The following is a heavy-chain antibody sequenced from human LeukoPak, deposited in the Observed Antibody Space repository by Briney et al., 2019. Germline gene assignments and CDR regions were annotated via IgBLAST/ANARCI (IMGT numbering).Heavy chain of an antibody. CDR3: ARGGYYYDSSGNFQH. V-gene: IGHV3-21*01. CDR2: ISSSSYI. CDR1: GFTFSSYS. Sequence: NPGGSLRLSCAASGFTFSSYSMNWVRQAPGKGLEWVSSISSSSYIYYADSVKGRFTISRDNAKNSLYLQMNSLRAEDTAVYYCARGGYYYDSSGNFQHWGQGTLVTVSS. J-gene: IGHJ1*01. D-gene: IGHD3-22*01.